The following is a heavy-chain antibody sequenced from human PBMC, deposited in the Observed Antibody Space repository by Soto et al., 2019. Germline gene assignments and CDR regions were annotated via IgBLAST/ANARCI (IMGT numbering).Heavy chain of an antibody. D-gene: IGHD3-22*01. CDR3: AKHRYYDSSGYNNWFDP. J-gene: IGHJ5*02. CDR2: ISGSGGST. V-gene: IGHV3-23*01. CDR1: GFTFSSYA. Sequence: WGSLRLSCAASGFTFSSYAMSWFRQVPGKGLEWVSVISGSGGSTDYADSVKGRFTISRDNSKNTLYLQMNSLRAEDTALYYCAKHRYYDSSGYNNWFDPWGQGTLVTVSS.